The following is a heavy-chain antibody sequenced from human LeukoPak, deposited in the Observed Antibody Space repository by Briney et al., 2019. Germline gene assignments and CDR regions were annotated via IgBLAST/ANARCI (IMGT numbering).Heavy chain of an antibody. CDR2: ISGYTGNT. J-gene: IGHJ5*02. D-gene: IGHD3-10*01. CDR1: GYTFXSYG. Sequence: GASVKVSCKASGYTFXSYGISWVRQAPGQGLEWMGWISGYTGNTNYAQNLQGRVTMTTDTSTSTAYMELRSLRSDDTALYYCARSSWFGGRSEWRWFDPWGQGTLVTVSS. V-gene: IGHV1-18*01. CDR3: ARSSWFGGRSEWRWFDP.